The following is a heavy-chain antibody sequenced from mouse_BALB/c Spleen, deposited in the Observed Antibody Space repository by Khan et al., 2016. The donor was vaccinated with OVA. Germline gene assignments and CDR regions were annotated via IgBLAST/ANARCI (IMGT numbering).Heavy chain of an antibody. Sequence: EVQGVESGGDLVKPGGSLKLSCAASGFTFSSYSMSWVRQTPDKRLEWVATISSGGDYTYYPDNVKGRFTISRDNAKNTLYLQMSRLKSEDTAMYYCASHLTGSFAYWGQGTLVTVSA. V-gene: IGHV5-6*01. J-gene: IGHJ3*01. CDR3: ASHLTGSFAY. CDR2: ISSGGDYT. CDR1: GFTFSSYS. D-gene: IGHD4-1*01.